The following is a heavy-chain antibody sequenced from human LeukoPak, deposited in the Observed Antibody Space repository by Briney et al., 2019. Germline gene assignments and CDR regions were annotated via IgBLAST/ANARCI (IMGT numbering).Heavy chain of an antibody. CDR1: GYTFTSYG. V-gene: IGHV1-18*01. J-gene: IGHJ6*02. CDR3: ARYDVRYYYYYGMDV. D-gene: IGHD3-16*01. CDR2: ISAYNSNT. Sequence: ASVKVSCKASGYTFTSYGISWVRQAPGQGLEWMGWISAYNSNTNYAQKLQGRVTMTTDTSTSTAYMELRSLRSDDTAVYYCARYDVRYYYYYGMDVWGQGTTVTVSS.